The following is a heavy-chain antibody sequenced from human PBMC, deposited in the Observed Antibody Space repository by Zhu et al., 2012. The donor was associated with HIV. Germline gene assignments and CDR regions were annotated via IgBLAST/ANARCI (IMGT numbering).Heavy chain of an antibody. Sequence: QVQLQESGPGLVKPSETLSLTCTVSDGSIRSHYWSWIRQPPGKGLEWIGDIYHSGSTNYNPSLKSRVTISVDTSKNQFSLKVRSVTAADTAVYYCARSRQRWLQYYHYGMDVWGQGTHGHRLL. CDR1: DGSIRSHY. V-gene: IGHV4-59*11. CDR2: IYHSGST. D-gene: IGHD5-24*01. J-gene: IGHJ6*02. CDR3: ARSRQRWLQYYHYGMDV.